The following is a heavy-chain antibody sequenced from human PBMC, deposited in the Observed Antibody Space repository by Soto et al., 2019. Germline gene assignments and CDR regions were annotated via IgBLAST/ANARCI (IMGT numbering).Heavy chain of an antibody. CDR2: INHSGST. CDR3: ARAYFRSGIDY. Sequence: QVQLQQWGAGLLKPSETLSLTCAVYGGSFSGYYWSWIRQPPGKGLEWIGEINHSGSTNYNPSLKSRVTISVDTSKNQFSLKLSSVTAADTAVSYCARAYFRSGIDYWGQGTLDTVSS. CDR1: GGSFSGYY. D-gene: IGHD6-19*01. V-gene: IGHV4-34*01. J-gene: IGHJ4*02.